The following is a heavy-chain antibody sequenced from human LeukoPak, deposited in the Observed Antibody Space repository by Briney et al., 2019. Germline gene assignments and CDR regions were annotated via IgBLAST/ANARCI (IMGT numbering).Heavy chain of an antibody. Sequence: GESLKISCKGSGYSFTSYWIGWVRQMPGKGLEWMGIIYPGDSDTRYSPSFQGQVTISADKSISTAYLQWSSLKASDTARYYCARPLGYGSGGLYGMDVWGQGTTVTVSS. D-gene: IGHD3-10*01. CDR2: IYPGDSDT. CDR3: ARPLGYGSGGLYGMDV. J-gene: IGHJ6*02. CDR1: GYSFTSYW. V-gene: IGHV5-51*01.